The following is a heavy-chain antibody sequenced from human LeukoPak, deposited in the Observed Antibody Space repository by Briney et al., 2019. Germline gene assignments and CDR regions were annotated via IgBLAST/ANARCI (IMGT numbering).Heavy chain of an antibody. CDR1: GFTFSSYS. CDR2: ISSSSSYI. V-gene: IGHV3-21*01. CDR3: ARTKTVVAPPFDY. D-gene: IGHD3-22*01. J-gene: IGHJ4*02. Sequence: GGSLRLSCAASGFTFSSYSMNWVRQAPGKGLEWVSSISSSSSYIYYADSAKGRFTISRDSAKNSLYLQMNSLRAEDTAVYYCARTKTVVAPPFDYWGQGTLVTVSS.